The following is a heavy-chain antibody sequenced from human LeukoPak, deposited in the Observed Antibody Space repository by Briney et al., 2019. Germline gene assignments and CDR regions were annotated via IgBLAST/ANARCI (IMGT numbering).Heavy chain of an antibody. CDR2: ISSSSSYI. D-gene: IGHD5-24*01. V-gene: IGHV3-21*01. Sequence: PGGSLRLSCAASGFTFSSYSMNWVRQAPGKGLEWVSSISSSSSYIYYADSVKGRFTISRDNAKNSLYLQMNSLRAEDTAVYYCARDAFEMATSEYFQHWGQGTLVTVSS. J-gene: IGHJ1*01. CDR3: ARDAFEMATSEYFQH. CDR1: GFTFSSYS.